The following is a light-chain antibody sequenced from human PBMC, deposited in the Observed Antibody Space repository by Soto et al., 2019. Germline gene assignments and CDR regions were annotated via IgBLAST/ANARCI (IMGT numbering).Light chain of an antibody. CDR3: GTWDNSLSVVV. V-gene: IGLV1-51*01. J-gene: IGLJ2*01. Sequence: QSELTQPPSVSAAPGQKVTISCSGSRSNIGTNHVSWYQHLPGTTPKLLIYDNTKRPSGIPDRFSGSKSGTSATLGITGLQTGDEADYYCGTWDNSLSVVVFGGGTKLTVL. CDR2: DNT. CDR1: RSNIGTNH.